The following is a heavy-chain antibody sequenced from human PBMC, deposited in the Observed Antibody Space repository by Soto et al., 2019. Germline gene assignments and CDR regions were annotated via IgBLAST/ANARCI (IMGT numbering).Heavy chain of an antibody. CDR3: AGDPRDIVVVVAATTNWFDP. J-gene: IGHJ5*02. Sequence: PGGSLRLSCAASGFTFSSYAMHWVRQAPGKGLEWVAVISYDGSNKYYADSVKGRFTISRDNSKNTLYLQMNSLRAEDTAVYYCAGDPRDIVVVVAATTNWFDPWGQGTLVTVSS. CDR2: ISYDGSNK. D-gene: IGHD2-15*01. CDR1: GFTFSSYA. V-gene: IGHV3-30-3*01.